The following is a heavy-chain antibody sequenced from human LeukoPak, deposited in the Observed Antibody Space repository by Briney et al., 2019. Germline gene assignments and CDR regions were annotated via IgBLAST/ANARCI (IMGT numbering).Heavy chain of an antibody. CDR1: GFTFSTFA. CDR3: AKGGGYEAQYYYYLDV. CDR2: IFPSGGEI. J-gene: IGHJ6*03. Sequence: GGSLRLSCAASGFTFSTFAMIWVRQPPGKGLEWVSSIFPSGGEIHYADSVRGRFTVSRDNSKNTLYLQMKSLRAEDTAVYYCAKGGGYEAQYYYYLDVWGKGTTVTISS. V-gene: IGHV3-23*01. D-gene: IGHD5-12*01.